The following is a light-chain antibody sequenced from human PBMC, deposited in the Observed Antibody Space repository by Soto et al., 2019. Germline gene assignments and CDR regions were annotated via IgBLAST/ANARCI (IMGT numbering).Light chain of an antibody. CDR2: AAS. V-gene: IGKV1-39*01. CDR3: QQSYSTPWT. CDR1: QSISSY. J-gene: IGKJ1*01. Sequence: DIQMTQSPSSLSASVGDRVTITCRASQSISSYLNWYQQKPGKAPKLLIYAASSLQSGVPSRFSGSGSGTDFTLTISSLQPADFATYYFQQSYSTPWTFGQGTQVEIK.